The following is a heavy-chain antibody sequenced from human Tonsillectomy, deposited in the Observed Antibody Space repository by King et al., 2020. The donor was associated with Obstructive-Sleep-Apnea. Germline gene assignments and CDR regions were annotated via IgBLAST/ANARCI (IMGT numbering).Heavy chain of an antibody. CDR2: IYHSGRT. V-gene: IGHV4-4*02. J-gene: IGHJ4*02. CDR3: ARVCPGADCFDY. D-gene: IGHD4/OR15-4a*01. CDR1: GGSISNSNW. Sequence: VQLQESGLGLVKPSGTLSLTCAVSGGSISNSNWWSWVRQPPGKGLEGIGEIYHSGRTNYNPTLKSRVTISLDKSKNQFSLKLSSGTAADTALYYCARVCPGADCFDYWGQGTLVTVSS.